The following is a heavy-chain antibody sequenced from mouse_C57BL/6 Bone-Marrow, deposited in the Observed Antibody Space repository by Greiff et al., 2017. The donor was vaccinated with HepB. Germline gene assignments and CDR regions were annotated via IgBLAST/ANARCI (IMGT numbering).Heavy chain of an antibody. Sequence: VQLQQSGTVLARPGASVKMSCKTSGYTFTSYWMHWVKQRPGQGLEWIGAIYPGNSDTSYNQKFKGKAKLTADTSASTAYMELSSLTNEDSAVYYCTNYYDYDVAWFAYWGQGTLVTVSA. D-gene: IGHD2-4*01. CDR1: GYTFTSYW. CDR3: TNYYDYDVAWFAY. CDR2: IYPGNSDT. J-gene: IGHJ3*01. V-gene: IGHV1-5*01.